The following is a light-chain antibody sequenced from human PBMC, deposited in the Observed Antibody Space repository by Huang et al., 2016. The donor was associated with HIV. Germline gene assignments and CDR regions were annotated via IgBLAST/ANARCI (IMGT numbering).Light chain of an antibody. CDR1: QSVSSN. CDR3: QQYYDWPPIT. Sequence: EIDLTQSPASLSVSPGERATLSCRASQSVSSNLARFQQKPGQAPRLLICEASTRATGISDRLSGSGSGTEFTLTISSLQSEDFAVYFCQQYYDWPPITFGQGTRLEI. J-gene: IGKJ5*01. CDR2: EAS. V-gene: IGKV3-15*01.